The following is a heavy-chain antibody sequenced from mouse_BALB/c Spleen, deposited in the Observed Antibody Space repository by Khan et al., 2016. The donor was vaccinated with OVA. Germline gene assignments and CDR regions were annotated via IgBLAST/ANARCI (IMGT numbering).Heavy chain of an antibody. CDR2: IYPGTDNT. CDR1: GYTFTSYW. V-gene: IGHV1-76*01. D-gene: IGHD3-2*02. J-gene: IGHJ2*01. CDR3: AREEALYYFDD. Sequence: VQLQESGAELVRPGASVKLSCKTSGYTFTSYWIYWVKQTSGQGLEWIARIYPGTDNTYYNEKFKDKATLTADKSSSTAYMQLSSLKSDESAVYCCAREEALYYFDDWGQGTTLTVSS.